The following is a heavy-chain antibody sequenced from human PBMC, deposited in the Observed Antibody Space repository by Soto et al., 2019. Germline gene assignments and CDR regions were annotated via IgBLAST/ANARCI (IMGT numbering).Heavy chain of an antibody. J-gene: IGHJ4*02. CDR1: GYTFTSYG. V-gene: IGHV1-18*01. Sequence: QVQLVQSGAEVKKPGASVKVSCQASGYTFTSYGITWVRQAPGQGLEWVGWISAYNGDTYYAQKLQDRVTMTTDTPTSTAYMELRSLTSDDTAVYYCARGASSLPGFHWGQGTLVTVSS. CDR3: ARGASSLPGFH. D-gene: IGHD6-13*01. CDR2: ISAYNGDT.